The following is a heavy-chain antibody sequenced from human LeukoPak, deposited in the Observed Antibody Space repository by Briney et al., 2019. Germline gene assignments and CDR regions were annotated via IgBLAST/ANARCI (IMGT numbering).Heavy chain of an antibody. Sequence: GGSLRLSCAASGFTFSSYGMHWVRQAPGKGLEWVAVISYDGSNKYYADSVKGRFTISRDNSKNTLYLQMNSLRAEDTAVYYCARHGILGKKSIDNWGQGTLVTVSS. V-gene: IGHV3-30*03. J-gene: IGHJ4*02. CDR3: ARHGILGKKSIDN. CDR1: GFTFSSYG. CDR2: ISYDGSNK. D-gene: IGHD4-23*01.